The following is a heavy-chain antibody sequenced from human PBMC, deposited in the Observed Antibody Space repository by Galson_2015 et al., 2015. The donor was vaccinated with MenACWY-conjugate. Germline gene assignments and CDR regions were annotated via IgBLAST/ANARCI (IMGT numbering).Heavy chain of an antibody. D-gene: IGHD2-2*01. CDR2: IMPDGSET. J-gene: IGHJ4*02. V-gene: IGHV3-7*01. CDR3: ATYCSSPSCYANGAY. CDR1: GFTFSTYW. Sequence: SLRLSCAASGFTFSTYWMTWVRQAPGKGLEWVANIMPDGSETYYVDSVKGRFTISRDNAKNTLYLQMNSLRAEDTAVYYCATYCSSPSCYANGAYWGQGTLVTVSS.